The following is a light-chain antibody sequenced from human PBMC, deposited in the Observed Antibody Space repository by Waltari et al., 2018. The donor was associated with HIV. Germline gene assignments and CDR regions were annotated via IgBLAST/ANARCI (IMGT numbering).Light chain of an antibody. CDR3: QSGDSSGTYWV. Sequence: SYEVTQPPSVSVSPGQTATITCSGDALPKQFAYWYQQKPGQAPTLVIYKDTERPSGIPERFSGSSSGKIVTLTISGVQAEDEADYYCQSGDSSGTYWVFGGGTKLTV. J-gene: IGLJ3*02. CDR1: ALPKQF. CDR2: KDT. V-gene: IGLV3-25*03.